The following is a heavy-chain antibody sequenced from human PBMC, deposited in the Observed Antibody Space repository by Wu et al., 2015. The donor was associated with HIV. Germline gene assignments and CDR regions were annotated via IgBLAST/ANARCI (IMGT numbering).Heavy chain of an antibody. CDR3: ARDSSGPLDY. V-gene: IGHV1-2*02. CDR1: GYSFTAYY. J-gene: IGHJ4*02. Sequence: QAKLVQSGAEVKKPGASVKVSCKISGYSFTAYYLHWVRQAPGQGLEWMGWINPTRGNTNLPPKFQNRVTMTRDTSTSTVYMELSSLRSEDTAVYYCARDSSGPLDYWGQGTLVTVSS. D-gene: IGHD3-22*01. CDR2: INPTRGNT.